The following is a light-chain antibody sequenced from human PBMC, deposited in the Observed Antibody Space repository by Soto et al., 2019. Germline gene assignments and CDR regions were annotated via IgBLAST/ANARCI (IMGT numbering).Light chain of an antibody. V-gene: IGKV1-12*01. CDR2: AAS. CDR1: QRICSW. J-gene: IGKJ5*01. CDR3: QQADTFPIT. Sequence: DIQMTQSPSSVSASVGDRVTIICRARQRICSWLAWYQQKPGKAPRLLIYAASSLQSGVPSRFSGRGSGTDFSLTISSLQPEDSATYHCQQADTFPITFGQGTRLEIK.